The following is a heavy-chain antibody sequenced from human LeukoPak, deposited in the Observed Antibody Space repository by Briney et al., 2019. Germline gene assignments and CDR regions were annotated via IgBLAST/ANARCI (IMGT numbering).Heavy chain of an antibody. CDR3: TRAGFPDLQGDPDHGAFDI. Sequence: GGSLRLSCTASVFTFGDYAMSWFPQAPGKGLEWVGFIRSKAYGGTTEYAASVKGRFTISRDDSKSIAYLQMNSLKTEDTAVYYCTRAGFPDLQGDPDHGAFDIWGQGTMVTVSS. CDR1: VFTFGDYA. CDR2: IRSKAYGGTT. D-gene: IGHD3-16*01. J-gene: IGHJ3*02. V-gene: IGHV3-49*03.